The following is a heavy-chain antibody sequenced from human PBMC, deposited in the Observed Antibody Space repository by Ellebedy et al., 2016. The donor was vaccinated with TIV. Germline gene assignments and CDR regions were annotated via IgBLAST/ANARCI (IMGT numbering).Heavy chain of an antibody. J-gene: IGHJ6*02. Sequence: GESLKISCAASGFSFSSYGMSWVRQAPGKGLEWVSGISGSGGSTYYADSVKGRFTISRDNSKNTLYLQMNSLRAEDTAVYYCVRIMKYQLLGYLGYYYGMDVWGQGTTVTVSS. V-gene: IGHV3-23*01. CDR3: VRIMKYQLLGYLGYYYGMDV. CDR2: ISGSGGST. CDR1: GFSFSSYG. D-gene: IGHD2-2*01.